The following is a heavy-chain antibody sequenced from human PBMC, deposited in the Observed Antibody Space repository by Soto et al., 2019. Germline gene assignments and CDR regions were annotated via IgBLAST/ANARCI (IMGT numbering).Heavy chain of an antibody. CDR2: ISYDGSNK. Sequence: GGSLRLSCAASGFTFSSYAMHWVRQAPGKGLEWVAVISYDGSNKYYADSVKGRFTISRDNSKNTLYLQMNSLRAEDTAVYYCARVSGSYPEDAFDIWGQGTMVTVSS. J-gene: IGHJ3*02. CDR1: GFTFSSYA. CDR3: ARVSGSYPEDAFDI. V-gene: IGHV3-30-3*01. D-gene: IGHD1-26*01.